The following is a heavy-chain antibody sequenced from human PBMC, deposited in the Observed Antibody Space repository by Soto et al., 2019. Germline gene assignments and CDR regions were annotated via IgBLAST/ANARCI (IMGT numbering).Heavy chain of an antibody. J-gene: IGHJ5*02. V-gene: IGHV4-4*07. CDR2: IYTSGST. Sequence: QVQLQESGPGLVKPSETLSLTCTVSGGSISSYYWSWIRQPAGKGLEWIGRIYTSGSTNYNPYLKSRVTRSGDTSENQCSLKLSSGTAADTAVSYCARVMVRGVINRTAWFDPWGQVTLVTVSS. D-gene: IGHD3-10*01. CDR1: GGSISSYY. CDR3: ARVMVRGVINRTAWFDP.